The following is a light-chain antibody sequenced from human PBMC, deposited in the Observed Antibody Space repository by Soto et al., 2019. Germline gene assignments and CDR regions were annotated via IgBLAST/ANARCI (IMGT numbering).Light chain of an antibody. V-gene: IGKV3-15*01. CDR1: QSVSSN. J-gene: IGKJ4*01. Sequence: EIVMTQSPATLSVSPGERATLSCRASQSVSSNLAWYQQKPGQAPTLLIYGASTRVAGFPARFSGSGSGTEFTLTISSLQSEDCAVYYCQQYNNWPPLTFGGGTKVEIK. CDR3: QQYNNWPPLT. CDR2: GAS.